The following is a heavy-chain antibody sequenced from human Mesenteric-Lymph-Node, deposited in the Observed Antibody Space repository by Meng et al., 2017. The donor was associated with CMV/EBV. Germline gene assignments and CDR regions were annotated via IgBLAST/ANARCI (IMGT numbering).Heavy chain of an antibody. CDR2: IYSGGST. J-gene: IGHJ4*02. V-gene: IGHV3-66*02. D-gene: IGHD5-18*01. CDR3: AKDRTAYTYVPDS. CDR1: GFTVSSHY. Sequence: GESLKISCAASGFTVSSHYMTWVRQAPGKGLEWVSVIYSGGSTYYADSVKGRFTISRDNSKNTLYLQMNTLRTEDTAVYYCAKDRTAYTYVPDSWGRGALVTVSS.